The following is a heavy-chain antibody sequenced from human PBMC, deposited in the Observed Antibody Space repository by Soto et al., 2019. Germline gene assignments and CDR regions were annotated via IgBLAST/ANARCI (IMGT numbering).Heavy chain of an antibody. J-gene: IGHJ4*02. V-gene: IGHV3-30-3*01. D-gene: IGHD6-19*01. Sequence: QVQLVESGGGVVQPGRSLRLPCAASGFTLSSYSMHWVRQAPGKGLEWVGVISYDGNKKYYRDSVKGRFSISRDTSNNAVHLQMNSLRPDGTAVYYCARSVAGAGLDYWGQGSLVTVSS. CDR3: ARSVAGAGLDY. CDR2: ISYDGNKK. CDR1: GFTLSSYS.